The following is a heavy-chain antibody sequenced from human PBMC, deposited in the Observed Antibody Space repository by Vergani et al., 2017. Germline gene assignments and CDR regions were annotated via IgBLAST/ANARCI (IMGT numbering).Heavy chain of an antibody. Sequence: QLQLQESGPGLVKPSETLSLTCTVSGGSISSSSYYWGWIRQPPGKGLEWIGSIYYSGSTYYNPSLKSRVTISIDRSNNQFSLKLSSVTAADTAVYYCARVVVCAYFWCISHHSFDYWGQGPLVTVSS. J-gene: IGHJ4*02. CDR1: GGSISSSSYY. CDR2: IYYSGST. CDR3: ARVVVCAYFWCISHHSFDY. D-gene: IGHD3-16*01. V-gene: IGHV4-39*07.